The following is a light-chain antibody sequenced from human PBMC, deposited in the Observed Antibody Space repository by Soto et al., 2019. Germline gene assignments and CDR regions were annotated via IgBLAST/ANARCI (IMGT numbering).Light chain of an antibody. Sequence: DIPMTQSPSTLSASVGDRVTITCRASQSISSWMAWYQQNPGQAPKLLIYKPSTLQSGVPSRFSVSASGTEFTLTISSLQPDDFSTHLCQQEKGYGSWTFGQGTKVEIK. CDR1: QSISSW. CDR2: KPS. V-gene: IGKV1-5*03. J-gene: IGKJ1*01. CDR3: QQEKGYGSWT.